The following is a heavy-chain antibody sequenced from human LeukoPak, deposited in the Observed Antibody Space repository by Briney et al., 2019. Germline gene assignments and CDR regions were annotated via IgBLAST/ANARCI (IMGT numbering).Heavy chain of an antibody. CDR1: GFTFSGSA. Sequence: PGGSLRLSCAASGFTFSGSAMHWVRQASGKGLEWVGRIRSKANSYATAYAASVKGRFTISRDDSKNTAYLQMNSLRAEDTAVYYCARGGYVLYYWGQGTLVTVSA. V-gene: IGHV3-73*01. D-gene: IGHD5-12*01. J-gene: IGHJ4*02. CDR3: ARGGYVLYY. CDR2: IRSKANSYAT.